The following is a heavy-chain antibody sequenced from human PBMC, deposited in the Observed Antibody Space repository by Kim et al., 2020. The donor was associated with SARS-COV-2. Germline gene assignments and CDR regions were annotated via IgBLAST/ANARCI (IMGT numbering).Heavy chain of an antibody. D-gene: IGHD3-3*01. V-gene: IGHV4-34*01. CDR3: ARGVGSHWRLNWFDP. CDR1: GGSFSGYY. Sequence: SETLSLTCAVYGGSFSGYYWSWIRQPPGKGLEWIGEINHSGSTNYNPSRKSRVTISVDTSKNQCSLTLSSVPAADTAVYYCARGVGSHWRLNWFDPWGQGTLVTVSS. CDR2: INHSGST. J-gene: IGHJ5*02.